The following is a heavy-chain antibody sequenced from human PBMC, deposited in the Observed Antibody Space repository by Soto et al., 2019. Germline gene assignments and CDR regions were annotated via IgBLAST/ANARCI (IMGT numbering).Heavy chain of an antibody. CDR2: IYYSGST. CDR1: GGSISSGGYY. J-gene: IGHJ6*02. D-gene: IGHD1-26*01. V-gene: IGHV4-31*03. CDR3: ARDLVGATVPTHYYYGMDV. Sequence: PSETLSLTCTVSGGSISSGGYYWSWIRQHPGKGLEWIGYIYYSGSTYYNPSLKSRVTISVDTSKNQFSLKLSSVTAADTAVYYCARDLVGATVPTHYYYGMDVWGQGTTVTVSS.